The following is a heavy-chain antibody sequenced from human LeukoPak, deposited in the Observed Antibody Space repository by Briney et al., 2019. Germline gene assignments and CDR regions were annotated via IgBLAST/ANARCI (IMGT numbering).Heavy chain of an antibody. CDR1: GYSISSGYC. V-gene: IGHV4-38-2*02. CDR2: IYHSGST. J-gene: IGHJ5*02. Sequence: PSETLSLTCTVSGYSISSGYCWGWIRQPPGRGLEWIGSIYHSGSTYYNPSLKSRVTISVDTSKNQFSLKLSSVTAADTAVYYCARGGVGAAALYNWFDPWGQGTLVTVSS. CDR3: ARGGVGAAALYNWFDP. D-gene: IGHD1-26*01.